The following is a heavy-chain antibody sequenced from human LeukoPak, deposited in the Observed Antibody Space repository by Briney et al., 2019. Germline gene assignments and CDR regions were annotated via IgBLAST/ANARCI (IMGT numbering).Heavy chain of an antibody. V-gene: IGHV4-59*08. CDR3: ARPMVRGSPDAFDI. J-gene: IGHJ3*02. CDR1: GGSISTYY. Sequence: MSSETLSLTCTVSGGSISTYYWSWIRQSPGKGLEWIGYIYYSGSTNYNPSLKSRVTISLDTSKPQFSLKLSSVTAADTAVYYCARPMVRGSPDAFDIWGQGTVVTVSS. CDR2: IYYSGST. D-gene: IGHD3-10*01.